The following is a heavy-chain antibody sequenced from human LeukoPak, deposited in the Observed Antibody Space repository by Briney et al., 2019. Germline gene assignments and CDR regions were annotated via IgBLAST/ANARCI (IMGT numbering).Heavy chain of an antibody. D-gene: IGHD2-21*02. CDR1: GYRFTNYW. CDR3: ARRSGDYSAFDI. V-gene: IGHV5-51*01. J-gene: IGHJ3*02. CDR2: IYPGDSST. Sequence: HGGSLKISCKGSGYRFTNYWVAWVRQMPGKGLEWMAVIYPGDSSTQYTPSFQDQVTVSVDNSITTAYVQWSSLKASDTAVYYCARRSGDYSAFDIWGQGTMVTVSS.